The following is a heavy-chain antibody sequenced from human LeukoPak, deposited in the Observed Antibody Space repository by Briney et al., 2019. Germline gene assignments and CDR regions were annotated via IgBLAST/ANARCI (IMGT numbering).Heavy chain of an antibody. CDR3: ARDPRGIAAAGTPEY. CDR1: GGTFSSYA. Sequence: SVKVSCKASGGTFSSYAISWVRQAPGQGLEWMGRIIPILGIANYAQKFQGRVTITADKSTSTAYMELSSLRSEDTAVYYCARDPRGIAAAGTPEYWGQGTLVTVSS. CDR2: IIPILGIA. D-gene: IGHD6-13*01. J-gene: IGHJ4*02. V-gene: IGHV1-69*04.